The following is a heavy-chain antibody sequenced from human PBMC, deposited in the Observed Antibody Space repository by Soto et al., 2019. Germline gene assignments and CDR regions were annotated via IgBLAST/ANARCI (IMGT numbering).Heavy chain of an antibody. CDR1: GYTFTSYG. CDR2: ISAYNGNT. V-gene: IGHV1-18*01. D-gene: IGHD4-4*01. Sequence: ASVKVSCKASGYTFTSYGISWLRQAPGKGLEWMGWISAYNGNTNYAQKLQGRVTMTTDTSTSTAYMELRSLRSDDTAVYYCAIGPVTTTLYYYYGMDVWGQGTTVTVSS. J-gene: IGHJ6*02. CDR3: AIGPVTTTLYYYYGMDV.